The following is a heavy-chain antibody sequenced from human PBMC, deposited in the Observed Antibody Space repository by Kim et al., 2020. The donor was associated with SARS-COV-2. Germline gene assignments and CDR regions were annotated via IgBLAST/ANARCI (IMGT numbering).Heavy chain of an antibody. J-gene: IGHJ5*02. CDR3: ATWPLQSVVGWFDP. CDR2: IYYSGST. CDR1: GGSISSSSYY. V-gene: IGHV4-39*01. Sequence: SETLSLTCTVSGGSISSSSYYWGWIRQPPGKGLEWIGSIYYSGSTYYNPSLKSRVTISVDTSKNQFSLKLSSVTAADTAVYYCATWPLQSVVGWFDPWGQGTLVTVSS. D-gene: IGHD6-19*01.